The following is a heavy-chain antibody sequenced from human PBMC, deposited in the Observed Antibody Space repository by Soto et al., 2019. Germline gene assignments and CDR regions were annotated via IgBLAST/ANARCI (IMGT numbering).Heavy chain of an antibody. CDR1: GGSFSGYY. V-gene: IGHV4-34*01. J-gene: IGHJ6*02. CDR2: INHSGST. CDR3: ARGYNWNVSVYYYYGMDV. D-gene: IGHD1-20*01. Sequence: PSETLSLTCAVYGGSFSGYYWSWIRQPPGKGLEWIGEINHSGSTNYNPSLKSRVTISVDTSKNQFSLKLSSVTAADTAVYYCARGYNWNVSVYYYYGMDVWGQGTTVTVSS.